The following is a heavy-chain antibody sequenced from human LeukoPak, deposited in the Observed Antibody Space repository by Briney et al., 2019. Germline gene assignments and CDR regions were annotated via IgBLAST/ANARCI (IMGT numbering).Heavy chain of an antibody. J-gene: IGHJ3*02. D-gene: IGHD2-21*02. CDR1: GGSISSYY. CDR3: ARVGRCGGDCWGAFDI. V-gene: IGHV4-4*07. Sequence: PSETLSLTCTVSGGSISSYYWSWIRQPAGKGLEWIGRIYTSGSTGSNPSLKSRVTMSVDTSKNQFSLKLTSVTVADTAVYYCARVGRCGGDCWGAFDIWGQGTMVTVSS. CDR2: IYTSGST.